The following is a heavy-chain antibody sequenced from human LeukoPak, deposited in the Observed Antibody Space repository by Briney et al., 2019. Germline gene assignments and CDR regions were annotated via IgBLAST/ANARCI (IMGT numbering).Heavy chain of an antibody. CDR1: GFSFHSYA. CDR3: AKVIDYGALDACDI. CDR2: ISGSSVST. J-gene: IGHJ3*02. D-gene: IGHD4-17*01. V-gene: IGHV3-23*01. Sequence: GGSLRLSCAASGFSFHSYAMTWVRQSPGGGLEWGAGISGSSVSTHYADSVKGRFTISRGNSKNTLFLQLNSLRAEDTAIYYCAKVIDYGALDACDICGQGTMVTVSS.